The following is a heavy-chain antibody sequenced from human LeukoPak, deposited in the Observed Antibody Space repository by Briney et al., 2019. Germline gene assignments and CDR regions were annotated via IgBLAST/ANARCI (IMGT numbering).Heavy chain of an antibody. CDR1: GFTFSSYS. D-gene: IGHD3-16*02. Sequence: GGSLRLSCAASGFTFSSYSMNWVRQAPGKGLEWVSSISSSSSYIYYADSVKGRFTISRDNAKNSLYLQMNSLRAEDTAVYYCAKDYDYVWGSYRLYYFEYWGQGTLVTVSS. V-gene: IGHV3-21*04. J-gene: IGHJ4*02. CDR3: AKDYDYVWGSYRLYYFEY. CDR2: ISSSSSYI.